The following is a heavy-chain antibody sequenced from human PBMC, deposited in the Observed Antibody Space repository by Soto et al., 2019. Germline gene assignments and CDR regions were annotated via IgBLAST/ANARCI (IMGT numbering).Heavy chain of an antibody. Sequence: PSETLSLTCTVSGGSISGSSYYWGWIRQPPGKGLEWIGSIYYSGSTYCNPSLKSRVTISVDTSKNQFSLKLSSVTAADTSVYYCARSSAVITTLDYFDYWGQGTLVTVSS. CDR1: GGSISGSSYY. D-gene: IGHD3-22*01. J-gene: IGHJ4*02. CDR3: ARSSAVITTLDYFDY. V-gene: IGHV4-39*01. CDR2: IYYSGST.